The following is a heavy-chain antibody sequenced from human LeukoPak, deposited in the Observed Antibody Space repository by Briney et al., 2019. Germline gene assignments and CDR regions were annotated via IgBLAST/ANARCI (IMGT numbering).Heavy chain of an antibody. CDR3: ARRGPYDTSGYAFDI. Sequence: SETLSLTCTVSGASISSAYWSWIRQPPGKGLEWIGYIYCSGITNYNPSLKSRVTISVDTSQNQFSLKLTSVTAAETAVYYCARRGPYDTSGYAFDIWGPGTVVTASS. CDR1: GASISSAY. D-gene: IGHD3-22*01. CDR2: IYCSGIT. J-gene: IGHJ3*02. V-gene: IGHV4-59*01.